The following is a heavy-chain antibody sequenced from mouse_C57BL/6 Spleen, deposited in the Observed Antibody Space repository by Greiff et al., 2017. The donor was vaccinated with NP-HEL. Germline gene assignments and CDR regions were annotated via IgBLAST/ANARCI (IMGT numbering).Heavy chain of an antibody. V-gene: IGHV3-6*01. CDR3: ARTRYYGSSYWFDY. CDR1: GYSITSGYY. Sequence: EVKLQESGPGLVKPSQSLSLTCSVTGYSITSGYYWNWIRQFPGNKLEWMGYISYDGSNNYNPSLKNRISITRDTSKNQFFLKLNSVTTEDTATYYCARTRYYGSSYWFDYWGQGTTLTVSS. CDR2: ISYDGSN. J-gene: IGHJ2*01. D-gene: IGHD1-1*01.